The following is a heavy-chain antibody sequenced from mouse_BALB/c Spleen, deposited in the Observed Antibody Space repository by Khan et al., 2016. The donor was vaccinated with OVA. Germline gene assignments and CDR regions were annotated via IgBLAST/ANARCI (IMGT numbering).Heavy chain of an antibody. Sequence: EVQRVESGGGLVKPGGSLKLSCAASGFTFSTYAMSWVRQTPEKRLEWVATISSDGGYTYYPDSVKGRFTISRDNARNTLYLQMSSLRSDDTAMYYCARSPYGNFAYWGQGTLVTVSA. CDR3: ARSPYGNFAY. CDR2: ISSDGGYT. J-gene: IGHJ3*01. V-gene: IGHV5-9-3*01. CDR1: GFTFSTYA. D-gene: IGHD2-1*01.